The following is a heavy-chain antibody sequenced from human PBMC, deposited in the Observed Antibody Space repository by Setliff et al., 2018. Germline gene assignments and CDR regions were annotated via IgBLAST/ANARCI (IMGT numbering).Heavy chain of an antibody. V-gene: IGHV4-34*01. CDR1: GGSLGDYY. Sequence: KPSETLSLTCAVYGGSLGDYYWSWIRQAPGKGLEWIGEINHSGRTNYNPSLKSRVTISMDTSKNQFSVKLTSLTAADTAVYYCARVGPKDYASGTYLNEGHDHWGQGTLVTSPQ. D-gene: IGHD3-10*01. CDR2: INHSGRT. J-gene: IGHJ4*02. CDR3: ARVGPKDYASGTYLNEGHDH.